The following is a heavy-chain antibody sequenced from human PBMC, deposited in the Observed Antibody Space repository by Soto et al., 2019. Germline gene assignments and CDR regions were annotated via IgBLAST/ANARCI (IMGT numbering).Heavy chain of an antibody. CDR1: GFTFSRYT. J-gene: IGHJ4*02. Sequence: EVQVLESGGGLEQPGGSLRLSCVGSGFTFSRYTMSWVRQAPGKGLEWVSGISGSGDSTDYADSVKGRFTISRDNSKNTLYLQMNSLRAADTAIYYCAKDLCGYDNVFDYWGQGTLVSVSS. V-gene: IGHV3-23*01. D-gene: IGHD5-12*01. CDR3: AKDLCGYDNVFDY. CDR2: ISGSGDST.